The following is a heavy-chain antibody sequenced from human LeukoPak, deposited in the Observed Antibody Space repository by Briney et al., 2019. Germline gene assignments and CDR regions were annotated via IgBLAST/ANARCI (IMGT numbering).Heavy chain of an antibody. D-gene: IGHD3-3*01. J-gene: IGHJ5*02. CDR2: IYYSGST. CDR3: ARDAHWIFGVAYNWFDP. V-gene: IGHV4-39*07. CDR1: GGSISSSSYY. Sequence: KPSETLSLTCTVSGGSISSSSYYWGWIRQPPGKGLEWIGSIYYSGSTYHNPSLKSRVTISVDTSKNQFSLKLSSVTAADTAVYYCARDAHWIFGVAYNWFDPWGQGTLVTVSS.